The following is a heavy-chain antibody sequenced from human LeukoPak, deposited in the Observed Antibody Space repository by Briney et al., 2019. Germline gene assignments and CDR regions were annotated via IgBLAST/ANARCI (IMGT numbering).Heavy chain of an antibody. J-gene: IGHJ4*02. CDR2: IYPGDSDT. CDR3: ARHRTPAAVPDY. V-gene: IGHV5-51*01. CDR1: GYGFSSYW. Sequence: GESLKISCKGSGYGFSSYWIVWVRQMPGKGLEWMGIIYPGDSDTRYSPTFQGQVTISADKSISTAYLQWSSLKASDTAMYYCARHRTPAAVPDYWGQGTLVTVSS. D-gene: IGHD6-13*01.